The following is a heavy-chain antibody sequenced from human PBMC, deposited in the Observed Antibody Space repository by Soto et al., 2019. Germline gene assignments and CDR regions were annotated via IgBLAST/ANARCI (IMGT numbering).Heavy chain of an antibody. Sequence: QVQLQESGPGLVKPSGTLSLTCAVSGGSISSSNWWSWVRQPPGKGLEWIGEIYHSGSTNYNPSLKSRVTISVDKPKNQFPLKLSSVTAADTAVYCCARERGYSGYGGGDFDYWGQGTLVTVSS. J-gene: IGHJ4*02. V-gene: IGHV4-4*01. CDR3: ARERGYSGYGGGDFDY. D-gene: IGHD5-12*01. CDR2: IYHSGST. CDR1: GGSISSSNW.